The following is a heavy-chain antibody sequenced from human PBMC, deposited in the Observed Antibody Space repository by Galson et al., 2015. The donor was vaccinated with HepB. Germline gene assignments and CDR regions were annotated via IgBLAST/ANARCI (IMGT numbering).Heavy chain of an antibody. D-gene: IGHD3-22*01. Sequence: ISSGYHWGWFRQPPGRGLEWIGSIFHSGTTYYNPSLKSRVTISVDTSKNQFSLGLSSVTAADTAVYYCARDAYDTQLWGQGTLVTVSS. CDR3: ARDAYDTQL. J-gene: IGHJ4*02. V-gene: IGHV4-38-2*02. CDR2: IFHSGTT. CDR1: ISSGYH.